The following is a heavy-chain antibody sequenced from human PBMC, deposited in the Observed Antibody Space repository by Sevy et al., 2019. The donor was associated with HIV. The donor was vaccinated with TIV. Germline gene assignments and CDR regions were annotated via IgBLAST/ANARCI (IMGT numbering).Heavy chain of an antibody. CDR1: GLTSSTYS. D-gene: IGHD3-10*01. Sequence: GGSLRLSCAASGLTSSTYSMNWVRQAPGKGLEWVSYISSSSSTIYYADSVKGRFTISRDNATNSLYLQMNSLRAEDTAVYYCASPLPFYYGSGSEEFDYWGRGTLVTVSS. V-gene: IGHV3-48*01. CDR2: ISSSSSTI. CDR3: ASPLPFYYGSGSEEFDY. J-gene: IGHJ4*02.